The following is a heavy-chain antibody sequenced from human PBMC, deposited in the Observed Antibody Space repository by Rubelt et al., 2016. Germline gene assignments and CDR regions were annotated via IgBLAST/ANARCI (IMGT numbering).Heavy chain of an antibody. CDR3: ASTARGYYYMDV. CDR2: IYYSGST. CDR1: GGSISSSSYY. V-gene: IGHV4-39*07. D-gene: IGHD6-6*01. J-gene: IGHJ6*03. Sequence: QLQLQESGPGLVKPSETLSLTCTVSGGSISSSSYYWGWIRQPPGKGLEWIGSIYYSGSTNYNPSLKSRVTISVDTSKNQFSLKLSSVTAADTAVYYCASTARGYYYMDVWGKGTTVTVSS.